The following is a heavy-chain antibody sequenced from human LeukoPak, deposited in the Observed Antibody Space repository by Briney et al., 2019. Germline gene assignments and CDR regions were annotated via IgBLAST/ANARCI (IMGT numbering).Heavy chain of an antibody. CDR2: ISGSGGST. Sequence: GGSLRLSCAASGFTFSNAWMSWVRQAPGKGLEWVSAISGSGGSTYYADSVKGRFTISRDNSKNTLYLQMNSLRAEDTAVYYCAKQGITIFGVDLYNWFDPWGQGTLVTVSS. D-gene: IGHD3-3*01. J-gene: IGHJ5*02. CDR3: AKQGITIFGVDLYNWFDP. CDR1: GFTFSNAW. V-gene: IGHV3-23*01.